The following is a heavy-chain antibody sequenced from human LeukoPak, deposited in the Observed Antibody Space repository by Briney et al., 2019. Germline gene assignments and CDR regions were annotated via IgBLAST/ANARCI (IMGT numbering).Heavy chain of an antibody. J-gene: IGHJ4*02. CDR2: ISGSGGST. Sequence: GGSLRLSCAASGFTFSSYAMSWVRQAPGKGLEWVSAISGSGGSTYYADSVKGRFTISRDNSKNTLYLQMNSLRAEDTAVYYCAKDYKNYDFWSSYSGPFDYWGQGTLVTVSS. CDR3: AKDYKNYDFWSSYSGPFDY. CDR1: GFTFSSYA. V-gene: IGHV3-23*01. D-gene: IGHD3-3*01.